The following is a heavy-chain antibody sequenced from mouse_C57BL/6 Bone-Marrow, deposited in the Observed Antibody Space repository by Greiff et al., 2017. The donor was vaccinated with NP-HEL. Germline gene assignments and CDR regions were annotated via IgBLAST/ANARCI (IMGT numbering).Heavy chain of an antibody. CDR2: IHPNSGST. CDR1: GYTFTSYW. J-gene: IGHJ4*01. Sequence: QVQLKQPGAELIKPGASVKLSCKASGYTFTSYWMHWVKQRPGQGLECIGMIHPNSGSTTYHEKFYRKATLTVVKSSSTAYMQLNSLTTGDRAVYYSAIYLDYWCQGTSVTVS. V-gene: IGHV1-64*01. D-gene: IGHD5-1-1*01. CDR3: AIYLDY.